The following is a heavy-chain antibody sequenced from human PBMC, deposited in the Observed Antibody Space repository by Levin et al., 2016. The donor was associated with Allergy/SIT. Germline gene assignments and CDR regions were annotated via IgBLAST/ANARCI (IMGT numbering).Heavy chain of an antibody. J-gene: IGHJ6*03. Sequence: SETLSLTCTVSGGSISSYYWSWIRQPPGKGLEWIGYIYYSGSTNYNPSLKSRVTISVDTSKNQFSLKLSSVTAADTAVYYCARSRGSYYDFWSGYYGGEGNYYYYMDVWGKGTTVTVSS. V-gene: IGHV4-59*13. D-gene: IGHD3-3*01. CDR2: IYYSGST. CDR1: GGSISSYY. CDR3: ARSRGSYYDFWSGYYGGEGNYYYYMDV.